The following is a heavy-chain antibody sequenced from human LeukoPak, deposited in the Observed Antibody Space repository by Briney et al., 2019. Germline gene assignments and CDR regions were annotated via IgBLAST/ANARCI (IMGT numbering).Heavy chain of an antibody. CDR1: GGSLTPYY. V-gene: IGHV4-59*01. J-gene: IGHJ3*01. CDR3: VRDVFEETTIGHCFDV. D-gene: IGHD1-14*01. CDR2: VYYTGST. Sequence: SETLSLTCAVSGGSLTPYYWSWIRQTPEKGLEWIGYVYYTGSTFYNPFLKSRVTISVDVFSNEFSLRLKSVTAADTAVYYCVRDVFEETTIGHCFDVWGQGTVVTVSS.